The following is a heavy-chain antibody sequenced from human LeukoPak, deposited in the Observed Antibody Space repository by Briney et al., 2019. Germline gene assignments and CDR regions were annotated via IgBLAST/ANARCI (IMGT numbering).Heavy chain of an antibody. CDR2: ISGSGSTI. Sequence: GGSLRLSCAASGFTFSDYYMSWIRQAPGKGLEWVPYISGSGSTIYYSDSVKGRFTLSRDNAKNSLYLQMNRLRVEDTAVYFCAREDYYYASGFWGQGTLVTVSS. V-gene: IGHV3-11*04. D-gene: IGHD3-10*01. CDR1: GFTFSDYY. J-gene: IGHJ4*02. CDR3: AREDYYYASGF.